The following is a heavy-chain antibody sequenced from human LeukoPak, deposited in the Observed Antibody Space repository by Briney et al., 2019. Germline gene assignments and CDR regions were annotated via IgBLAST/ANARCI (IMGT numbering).Heavy chain of an antibody. D-gene: IGHD3-3*01. CDR2: IYYSGST. Sequence: SETLSLTCTVSGGSISSSSYYWGWIRQPPGKGLEWIGSIYYSGSTYYNPSLKSRVTISVDTSKNQFSLKLSSVTAADTAVYYCASTYYDFWSGYYYFDYWGQGTQVTVSS. CDR3: ASTYYDFWSGYYYFDY. CDR1: GGSISSSSYY. J-gene: IGHJ4*02. V-gene: IGHV4-39*01.